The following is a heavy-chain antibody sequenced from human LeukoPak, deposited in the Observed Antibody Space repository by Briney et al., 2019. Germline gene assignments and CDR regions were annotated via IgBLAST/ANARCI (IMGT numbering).Heavy chain of an antibody. CDR2: ISYDGSNK. J-gene: IGHJ3*01. CDR1: GFIFSSFG. CDR3: AKDRSPVVPFDAFDV. Sequence: PGGSLRLSCAASGFIFSSFGIHWVRQAPGKGLEWVAVISYDGSNKFYADSVKGRFSVSRDNSKSTLILQMNSLRVDDTAVYYCAKDRSPVVPFDAFDVWGQGTMVTVSS. V-gene: IGHV3-30*18. D-gene: IGHD2-2*01.